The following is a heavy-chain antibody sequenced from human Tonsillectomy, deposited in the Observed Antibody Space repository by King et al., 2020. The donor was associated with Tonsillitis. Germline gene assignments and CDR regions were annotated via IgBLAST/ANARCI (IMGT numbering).Heavy chain of an antibody. Sequence: VQLVESGGGLVKPGGSLRLSCAASGFTFSNYTMNWVRQAPGKGLECVSSITSRGTYIYQADSVRGRFTISRDNAKNSLYLQMNSLRAEDTAVYYCARDLFVCGDAWGWCNDAFHIWGQGTMVSVSS. CDR2: ITSRGTYI. D-gene: IGHD2-8*01. J-gene: IGHJ3*02. V-gene: IGHV3-21*01. CDR1: GFTFSNYT. CDR3: ARDLFVCGDAWGWCNDAFHI.